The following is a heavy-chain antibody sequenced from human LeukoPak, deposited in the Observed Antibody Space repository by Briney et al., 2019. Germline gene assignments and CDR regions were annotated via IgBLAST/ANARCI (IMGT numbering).Heavy chain of an antibody. Sequence: ASVKVSCKASGGTFSSYAISWVRQAPGQGLEWMGGIIPIFGTANYAQKFQGRATITADESTSTAYMELSSLRSEDTAVYYCARDQSYGDYDYWGQGTLVTVSS. CDR3: ARDQSYGDYDY. J-gene: IGHJ4*02. CDR2: IIPIFGTA. CDR1: GGTFSSYA. D-gene: IGHD4-17*01. V-gene: IGHV1-69*13.